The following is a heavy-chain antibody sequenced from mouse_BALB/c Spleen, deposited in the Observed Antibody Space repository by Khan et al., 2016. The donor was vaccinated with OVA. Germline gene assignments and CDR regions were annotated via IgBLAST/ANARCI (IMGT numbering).Heavy chain of an antibody. J-gene: IGHJ2*01. D-gene: IGHD1-1*01. Sequence: QVQLQQPGAELAKPGASVKMSCKASGYTFINYWIFWVKQRPGQGLEWIGYINPSTAYTEYNQNFKDKATLTADKSSSTAYMQLSSLTSEDSAVYYCARRGLRWDFDYWGQGTTLTVSS. CDR2: INPSTAYT. CDR3: ARRGLRWDFDY. V-gene: IGHV1-7*01. CDR1: GYTFINYW.